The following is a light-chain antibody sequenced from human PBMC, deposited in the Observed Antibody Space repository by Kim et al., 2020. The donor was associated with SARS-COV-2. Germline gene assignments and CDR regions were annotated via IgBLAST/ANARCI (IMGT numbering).Light chain of an antibody. CDR1: QSVSSN. J-gene: IGKJ2*01. Sequence: TVMTQSPATLSVSPGERATLSCRASQSVSSNLAWYQQRPGQSPRLLIYGASTRATGVPARFSGSGSGTEFTLTISSLQSEDFALYYCQQYNNWPYTFGQGTKLEI. CDR2: GAS. V-gene: IGKV3-15*01. CDR3: QQYNNWPYT.